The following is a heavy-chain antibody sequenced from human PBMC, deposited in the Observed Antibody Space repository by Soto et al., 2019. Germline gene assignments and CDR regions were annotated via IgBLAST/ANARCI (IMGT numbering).Heavy chain of an antibody. J-gene: IGHJ4*02. D-gene: IGHD1-26*01. Sequence: SETLSLTCAVSGGSISSSNWWSWVRQPPGKGLEWIGEIYHSGSTNYNPSLKSRVTISVDKSKNQFSLKLSSVTAADTAVYYGASSGSGSYHIDYWGQGTLVTVSS. V-gene: IGHV4-4*02. CDR3: ASSGSGSYHIDY. CDR2: IYHSGST. CDR1: GGSISSSNW.